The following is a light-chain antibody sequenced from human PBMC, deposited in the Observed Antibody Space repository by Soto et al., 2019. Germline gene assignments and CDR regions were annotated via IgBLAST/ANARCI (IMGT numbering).Light chain of an antibody. V-gene: IGKV1-39*01. CDR1: QTPITF. CDR3: QQPPDT. Sequence: DIQMSLSPSSLSASVGDRVTITCRASQTPITFINSYQKKPGKAPRLLIYANSTLQSGVPSRRSGRDSGANFTLTINNLQPEVFATYYCQQPPDTFGPGT. J-gene: IGKJ3*01. CDR2: ANS.